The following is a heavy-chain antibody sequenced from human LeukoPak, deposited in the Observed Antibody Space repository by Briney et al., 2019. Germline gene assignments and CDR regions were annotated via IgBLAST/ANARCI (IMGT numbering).Heavy chain of an antibody. D-gene: IGHD2-15*01. CDR3: ARNARVSYCSGGSCYSRWFDP. CDR2: IYYGGST. V-gene: IGHV4-39*07. Sequence: SETLSLTCTVSGGSISSGSYYWGWIRQPPGKGLEWIGSIYYGGSTYYNPSLKSRVTISVDTSKNQFSLELSSVTAADTAVYYCARNARVSYCSGGSCYSRWFDPWGQGTLVTVSS. J-gene: IGHJ5*02. CDR1: GGSISSGSYY.